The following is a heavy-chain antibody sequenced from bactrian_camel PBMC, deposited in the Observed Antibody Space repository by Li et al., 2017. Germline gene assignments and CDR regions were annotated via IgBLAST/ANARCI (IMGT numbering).Heavy chain of an antibody. Sequence: HVQLVESGGGLVQPGGSLTLSCVTSGFTFSSYGMSWVRQAPGKGLEWVSGINNDGDTTYYTDSLKGRFTISRDNAKKTLYLQLNSLKIEDTAIYYFTKVVYGWSDFGYWGQGTQVTVS. V-gene: IGHV3S1*01. D-gene: IGHD5*01. J-gene: IGHJ6*01. CDR1: GFTFSSYG. CDR3: TKVVYGWSDFGY. CDR2: INNDGDTT.